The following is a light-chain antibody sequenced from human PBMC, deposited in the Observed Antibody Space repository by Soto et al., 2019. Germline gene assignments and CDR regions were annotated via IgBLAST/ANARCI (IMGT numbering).Light chain of an antibody. CDR1: QSLLHSNGYNY. V-gene: IGKV2-28*01. CDR2: LGS. CDR3: MQALQTRT. Sequence: DIVMTQSALALPVPPGKRSSSSCRSSQSLLHSNGYNYLDWYLQKPGQSPQLLIYLGSYRASGVPDRFSGSGSGTDFTLKISRVEAEDVGVDYCMQALQTRTVGQGTKVDIK. J-gene: IGKJ1*01.